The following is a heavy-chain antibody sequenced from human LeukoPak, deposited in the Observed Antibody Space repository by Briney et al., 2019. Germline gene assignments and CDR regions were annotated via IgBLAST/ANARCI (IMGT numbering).Heavy chain of an antibody. J-gene: IGHJ4*02. CDR2: ISAYNGNT. CDR1: GYTFTSYG. Sequence: ASVKVSCKASGYTFTSYGISWVRQAPGHGLEWMGWISAYNGNTNYAQKLQGRVTMTTDTSTSTAYMELRSLRSDDTAVYYCARDLALRRDGYNLLGYWGQGTLVTVSS. D-gene: IGHD5-24*01. CDR3: ARDLALRRDGYNLLGY. V-gene: IGHV1-18*01.